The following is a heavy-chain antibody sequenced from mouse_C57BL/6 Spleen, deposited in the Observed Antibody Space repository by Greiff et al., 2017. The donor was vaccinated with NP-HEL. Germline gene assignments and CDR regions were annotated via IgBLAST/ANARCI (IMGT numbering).Heavy chain of an antibody. V-gene: IGHV5-17*01. CDR1: GFTFSDYG. CDR3: AREGLRQYYYAMDY. J-gene: IGHJ4*01. Sequence: EVQVVESGGGLVKPGGSLKLSCAASGFTFSDYGMHWVRQAPEKGLEWVAYISSGGSTIYYAATVKGRFTISRDNAKNTLFLQMTSLRSEDTAMYYCAREGLRQYYYAMDYWGQGTSVTVSS. CDR2: ISSGGSTI. D-gene: IGHD2-2*01.